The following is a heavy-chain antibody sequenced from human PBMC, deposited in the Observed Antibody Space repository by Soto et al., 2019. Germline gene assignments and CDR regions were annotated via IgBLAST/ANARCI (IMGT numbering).Heavy chain of an antibody. D-gene: IGHD3-3*01. V-gene: IGHV1-18*04. CDR1: GYTFTSYG. J-gene: IGHJ5*02. Sequence: ASVKVSCKASGYTFTSYGISWVRQAPGQGLEWMGWISAYNGNTNYAQKLQGRVTMTTDTSTSTAYMELRSLRSDDTAVYYCARDGNYDFWSGYHEFDPWGQGTLVTVSS. CDR2: ISAYNGNT. CDR3: ARDGNYDFWSGYHEFDP.